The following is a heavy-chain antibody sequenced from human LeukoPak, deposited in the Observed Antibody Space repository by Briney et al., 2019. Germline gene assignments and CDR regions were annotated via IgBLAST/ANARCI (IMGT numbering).Heavy chain of an antibody. D-gene: IGHD3-10*01. Sequence: SETLSLTCTVSGYSISSGYYWGWIRQPPGKGLEWIGSIYHSGSTYYNPSLKSRVTISVDTSKNQFSLKLSSVTAADTAVYYCAITGYYYYYMDVWGKGTTVTVSS. CDR2: IYHSGST. V-gene: IGHV4-38-2*02. J-gene: IGHJ6*03. CDR3: AITGYYYYYMDV. CDR1: GYSISSGYY.